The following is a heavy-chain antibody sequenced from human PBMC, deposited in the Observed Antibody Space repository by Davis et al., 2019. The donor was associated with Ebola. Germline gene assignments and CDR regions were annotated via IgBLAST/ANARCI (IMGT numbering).Heavy chain of an antibody. CDR3: ARWNFGVGRYGMDV. D-gene: IGHD3-3*01. CDR1: GFTFSSYG. Sequence: GESLKISCTVSGFTFSSYGMHWVRQAPGKGLEWVAVIWYDGSNKYYADSVKGRFTISRDNSKNTLYLQMNSLRAEDTAVYYCARWNFGVGRYGMDVWGQGTTVTVSS. J-gene: IGHJ6*02. CDR2: IWYDGSNK. V-gene: IGHV3-33*08.